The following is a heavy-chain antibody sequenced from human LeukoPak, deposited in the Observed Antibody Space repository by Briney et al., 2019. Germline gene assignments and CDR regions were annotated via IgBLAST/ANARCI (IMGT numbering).Heavy chain of an antibody. Sequence: SETLSLTCTVSGGSISSYYWSWIRQPPGKGLEWIGYIFYSGSTNYNPSLKSRVTISVDTSKNQYSLKLSSVTAADTAVYYCARNRAIHFGISELDYWGQGTLVTVSS. CDR3: ARNRAIHFGISELDY. D-gene: IGHD5-18*01. CDR2: IFYSGST. CDR1: GGSISSYY. V-gene: IGHV4-59*12. J-gene: IGHJ4*02.